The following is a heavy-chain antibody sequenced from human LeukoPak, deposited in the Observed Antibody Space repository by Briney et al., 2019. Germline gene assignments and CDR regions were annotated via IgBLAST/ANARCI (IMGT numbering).Heavy chain of an antibody. Sequence: GGSLRRSCAASGFTFTSCAMSWVRQAPGKGLEWVSTITADGAYTYYADSVKGRFTISRDTSKSTLFLQMDTLGADDTAIYYCAKAGGGRYWDYWGQGTLVTVSS. CDR2: ITADGAYT. CDR3: AKAGGGRYWDY. J-gene: IGHJ4*02. D-gene: IGHD1-26*01. CDR1: GFTFTSCA. V-gene: IGHV3-23*01.